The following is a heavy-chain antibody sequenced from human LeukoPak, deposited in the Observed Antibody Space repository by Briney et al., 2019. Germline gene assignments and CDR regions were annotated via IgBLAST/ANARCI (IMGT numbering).Heavy chain of an antibody. CDR2: ISYDGSNK. J-gene: IGHJ4*02. Sequence: GRYLRLSCAASGFTFSVYAMHWVRQAPGKGLEWVAVISYDGSNKYYADSVKGRFTISRDNSKNTLYLQMNSLRAEDTAVYYCARGVGYSYGEIDYWGQGTLVTVSS. CDR3: ARGVGYSYGEIDY. CDR1: GFTFSVYA. V-gene: IGHV3-30*04. D-gene: IGHD5-18*01.